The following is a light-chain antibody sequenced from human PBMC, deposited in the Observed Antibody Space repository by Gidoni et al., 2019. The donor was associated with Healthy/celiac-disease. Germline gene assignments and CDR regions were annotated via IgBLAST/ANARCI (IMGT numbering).Light chain of an antibody. Sequence: DIVLTQSPATLSLSPGERATLSCRASQSVSSYLAWYQQKTGQAPRLLIYDASNRATGIPARFSGSGSGTDFTLTISSLEPEDFAVYYCQQRSNWPPGVTFGGGTKVEIK. J-gene: IGKJ4*01. CDR3: QQRSNWPPGVT. CDR2: DAS. V-gene: IGKV3-11*01. CDR1: QSVSSY.